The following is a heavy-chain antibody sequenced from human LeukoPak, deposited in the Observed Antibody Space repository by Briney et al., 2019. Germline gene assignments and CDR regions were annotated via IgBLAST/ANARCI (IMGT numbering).Heavy chain of an antibody. CDR3: ARVYVGGDFDWYPPYYMDV. J-gene: IGHJ6*03. D-gene: IGHD3-9*01. CDR1: GGTFSSYA. Sequence: GASVKVSCKASGGTFSSYAISWVRQAPGQGLEWMGGIIPIFGTANYAQKFQGRVTITADKSTSTAYMELSSLRSEDTAVYYCARVYVGGDFDWYPPYYMDVWGKGTTVTISS. V-gene: IGHV1-69*06. CDR2: IIPIFGTA.